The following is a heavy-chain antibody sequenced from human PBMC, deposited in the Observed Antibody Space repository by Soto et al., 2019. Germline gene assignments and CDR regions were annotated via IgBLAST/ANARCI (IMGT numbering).Heavy chain of an antibody. CDR2: TYYRSKWYN. J-gene: IGHJ6*02. V-gene: IGHV6-1*01. D-gene: IGHD6-6*01. CDR3: ARGSIAARRSRKYYYGMDV. CDR1: GDSVSSNSAA. Sequence: PXQTLSLTCAISGDSVSSNSAAWNWIRQSPSRGLEWLGRTYYRSKWYNDYAVSVKSRITINPDTSKNQFSLQLNSVPPEDTAVYYCARGSIAARRSRKYYYGMDVWRQGTTVTVSS.